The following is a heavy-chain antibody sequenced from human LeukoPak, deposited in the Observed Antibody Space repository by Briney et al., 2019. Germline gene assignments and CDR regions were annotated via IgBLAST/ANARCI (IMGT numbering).Heavy chain of an antibody. J-gene: IGHJ5*02. D-gene: IGHD2-2*01. Sequence: GGSLRLSWAASGFTFSTYGMHWVRQAPGKGLEWVAFIHYDGGNEYNGDSVKGRFTIPRDKSKNTLYLQVNSLRPEDTAVYYCARGLPSSTRTYNWFDPWGPGTLVTVSS. CDR2: IHYDGGNE. V-gene: IGHV3-30*02. CDR3: ARGLPSSTRTYNWFDP. CDR1: GFTFSTYG.